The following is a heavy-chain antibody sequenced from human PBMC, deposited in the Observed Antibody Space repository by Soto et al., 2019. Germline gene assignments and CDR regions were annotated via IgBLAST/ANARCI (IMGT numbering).Heavy chain of an antibody. CDR1: GFIFSSYA. Sequence: QVQLVESGGGVVQPGRSLRLSCAASGFIFSSYAIHWVRQAPGKGLEWVAGISYDGVNKYHVDSVKGRFSISRHNSKNTPYLHMNIMRVEATAVYYCARGGHDDYRTFDYWGQGTLVTVSS. J-gene: IGHJ4*02. CDR3: ARGGHDDYRTFDY. D-gene: IGHD4-17*01. V-gene: IGHV3-30-3*01. CDR2: ISYDGVNK.